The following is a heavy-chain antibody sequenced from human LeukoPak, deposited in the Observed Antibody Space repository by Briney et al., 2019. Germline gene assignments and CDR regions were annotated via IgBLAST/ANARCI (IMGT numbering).Heavy chain of an antibody. V-gene: IGHV4-34*01. CDR2: INHSGST. D-gene: IGHD2-2*01. CDR3: ARTTRVVVVPAAIPEEAFDI. J-gene: IGHJ3*02. Sequence: SETLSLTCAVYGGSFSGYYWSWIRQPAGKGLEWIGEINHSGSTYYNPSLKSRVTISVDRSKNQLSLKLSSVTAADTAVYYCARTTRVVVVPAAIPEEAFDIWGQGTMVTVSS. CDR1: GGSFSGYY.